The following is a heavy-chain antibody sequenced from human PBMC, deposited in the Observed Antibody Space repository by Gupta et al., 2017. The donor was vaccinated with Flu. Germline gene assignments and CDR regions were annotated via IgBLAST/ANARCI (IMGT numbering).Heavy chain of an antibody. CDR3: ARDHDTYGVDRFFDY. CDR1: GYTFTSYG. J-gene: IGHJ4*02. Sequence: GASVKVSCKASGYTFTSYGISWVRQAPGQGLEWMGWISAYNGNTNYAQKLQGRVTMTTDTSTSTAYMELRSLRSDDTAVYYCARDHDTYGVDRFFDYWGQGTLVTVSS. V-gene: IGHV1-18*01. CDR2: ISAYNGNT. D-gene: IGHD3-3*01.